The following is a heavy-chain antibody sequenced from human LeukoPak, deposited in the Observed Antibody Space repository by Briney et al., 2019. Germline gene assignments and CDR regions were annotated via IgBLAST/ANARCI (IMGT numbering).Heavy chain of an antibody. Sequence: GRSLRLSCAASGFNFRSFAMHWVRQAPGKGLEWVSAISGSGGGTYYSDSVKGRFTISRDTSKNTLYLQMNSLRAEDTAVYYCAKGLSGSLNWFDPWGQGTLVTVSS. CDR2: ISGSGGGT. D-gene: IGHD1-26*01. J-gene: IGHJ5*02. CDR1: GFNFRSFA. CDR3: AKGLSGSLNWFDP. V-gene: IGHV3-23*01.